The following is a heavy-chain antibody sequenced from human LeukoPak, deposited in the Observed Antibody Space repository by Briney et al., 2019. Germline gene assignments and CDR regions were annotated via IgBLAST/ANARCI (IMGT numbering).Heavy chain of an antibody. J-gene: IGHJ4*02. CDR1: GFTFSSYE. D-gene: IGHD2-2*01. CDR2: ISSSGSTV. Sequence: PAGGSLRLXCAASGFTFSSYEMNWVRQAPGKGLEWVSYISSSGSTVYYGDSVKGRSTISRDNAKNSLYLQMNSLRAEDTAVYYCARQLYGPDYWGQGTLVTVSS. V-gene: IGHV3-48*03. CDR3: ARQLYGPDY.